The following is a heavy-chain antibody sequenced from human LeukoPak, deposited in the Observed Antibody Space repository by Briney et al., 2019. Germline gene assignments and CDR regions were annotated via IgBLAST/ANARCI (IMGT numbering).Heavy chain of an antibody. CDR3: ARHADTTGYYYYFDY. D-gene: IGHD3-9*01. CDR1: GGSISSYY. Sequence: SETLSLTCAASGGSISSYYWSWIRQPPGKGLEWIGYIHYRGSTNYNPSLKSRVTISVDTSKNQFSLKLTSVTAADTAVYYCARHADTTGYYYYFDYWGQGTLVTVSS. J-gene: IGHJ4*02. CDR2: IHYRGST. V-gene: IGHV4-59*08.